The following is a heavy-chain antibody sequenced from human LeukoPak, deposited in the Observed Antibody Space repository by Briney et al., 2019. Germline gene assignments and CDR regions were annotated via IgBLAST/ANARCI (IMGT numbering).Heavy chain of an antibody. V-gene: IGHV1-69-2*01. CDR3: ATLRSFDL. Sequence: VASLKISCKVSGYTFTDYYMYCVQQAPGKGLEWMGLVDPEDGETIYAEKFQSRVTITADTSTDTAYMELSSLRSQDTSVYYCATLRSFDLWGQGTLVTGSS. CDR2: VDPEDGET. J-gene: IGHJ5*02. CDR1: GYTFTDYY.